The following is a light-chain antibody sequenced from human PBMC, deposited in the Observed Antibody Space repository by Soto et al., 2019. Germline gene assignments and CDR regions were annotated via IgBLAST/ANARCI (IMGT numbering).Light chain of an antibody. J-gene: IGLJ1*01. CDR2: EVT. CDR3: SSYTSSTAYV. CDR1: SSDVGGYNY. Sequence: QSALTQPASVSGSPGQSITISCTGTSSDVGGYNYVSWYQLHPGKAPKLILYEVTNRPSGVSDRFSGSKSGNTASLTISGLQAEEEADYYCSSYTSSTAYVFGAATKVTVL. V-gene: IGLV2-14*01.